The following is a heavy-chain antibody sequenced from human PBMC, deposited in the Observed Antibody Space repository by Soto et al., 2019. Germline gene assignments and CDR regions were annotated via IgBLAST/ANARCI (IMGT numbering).Heavy chain of an antibody. V-gene: IGHV6-1*01. CDR3: ERVGRVATSYFDY. J-gene: IGHJ4*02. CDR2: TYNRSKWYN. D-gene: IGHD2-15*01. Sequence: SQTLSLTCAISGDSVSSNSAAWNWIRQSPSRGLEWLGRTYNRSKWYNDYAASVKSRITINPDTSKNQSSLQLNSGPPEDTAVFYCERVGRVATSYFDYWGQGTLVTVSS. CDR1: GDSVSSNSAA.